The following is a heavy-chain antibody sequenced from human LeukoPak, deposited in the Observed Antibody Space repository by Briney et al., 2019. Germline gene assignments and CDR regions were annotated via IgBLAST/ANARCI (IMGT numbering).Heavy chain of an antibody. CDR3: ARQGPCHCAFDI. D-gene: IGHD2-2*01. Sequence: PSETLSLTCAVYGGSFSGYYWLWLRQPPGQGPEWIGEINHSGTTNYNPSLKSRVTISVDTSKNQFSLKLSSVTAADTAVYYCARQGPCHCAFDIWGQGTMVTVSS. J-gene: IGHJ3*02. CDR2: INHSGTT. V-gene: IGHV4-34*01. CDR1: GGSFSGYY.